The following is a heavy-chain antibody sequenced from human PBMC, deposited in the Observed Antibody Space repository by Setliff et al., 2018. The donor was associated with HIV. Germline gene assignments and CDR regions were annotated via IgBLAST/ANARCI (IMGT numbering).Heavy chain of an antibody. CDR1: GYTFTGHY. D-gene: IGHD3-10*01. CDR3: ARNFGLSPSGKYYYYYGIDI. J-gene: IGHJ6*02. V-gene: IGHV1-2*02. CDR2: VNPNSGDA. Sequence: ASVKVSCKASGYTFTGHYLHWVRQAPGQGLEWLGWVNPNSGDAIYARNFQGRVTMTRDTSINAAYMELRGLRSDDTAVYYCARNFGLSPSGKYYYYYGIDIWGQGTTVTVSS.